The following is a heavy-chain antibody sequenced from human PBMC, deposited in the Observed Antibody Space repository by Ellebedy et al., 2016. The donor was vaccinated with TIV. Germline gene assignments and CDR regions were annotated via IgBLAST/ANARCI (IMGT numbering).Heavy chain of an antibody. CDR1: GFTVSGNY. V-gene: IGHV3-66*01. CDR3: ARDGYSGSYYYFDY. Sequence: GESLKISCAASGFTVSGNYMSWVRQAPGKGLEWVSVIYSGGSTYYADSVKGRFTISRDNSKNTLYLQMNSLRAEDTAVYYCARDGYSGSYYYFDYWGQGTLVTVSS. D-gene: IGHD1-26*01. J-gene: IGHJ4*02. CDR2: IYSGGST.